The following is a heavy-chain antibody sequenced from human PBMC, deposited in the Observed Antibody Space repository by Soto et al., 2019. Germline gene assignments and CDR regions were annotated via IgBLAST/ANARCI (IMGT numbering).Heavy chain of an antibody. CDR1: GGTFSSYT. J-gene: IGHJ4*02. CDR2: IIPILGIA. Sequence: QVQLVQSGAEVKKPGSSVKVSCKASGGTFSSYTISWVRQAPGQGLEWMGRIIPILGIANYAQKFQGRVTITADKSTSTAYMELSSLRSEDTAVYYCATDGGVRGAIIDYWGQGTPVTVSS. V-gene: IGHV1-69*02. CDR3: ATDGGVRGAIIDY. D-gene: IGHD3-10*01.